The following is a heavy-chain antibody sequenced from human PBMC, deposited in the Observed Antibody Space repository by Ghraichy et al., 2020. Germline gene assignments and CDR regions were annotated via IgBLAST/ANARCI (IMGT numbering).Heavy chain of an antibody. CDR2: INHSGST. Sequence: SETLSLTCAVYGGSFSGYYWSWIRQPPGKGLEWIGEINHSGSTNYNPSLKSRVTISVDTSKNQFSLKLSSVTAADTAVYYCARHLLYHPCFDYWGQGTLVTVSS. J-gene: IGHJ4*02. CDR3: ARHLLYHPCFDY. V-gene: IGHV4-34*01. CDR1: GGSFSGYY. D-gene: IGHD1-14*01.